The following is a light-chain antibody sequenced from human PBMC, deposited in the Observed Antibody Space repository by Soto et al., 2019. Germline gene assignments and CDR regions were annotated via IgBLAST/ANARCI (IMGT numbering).Light chain of an antibody. CDR3: QQYNSYRS. Sequence: DIQMTQSPSAQSASVGDTVTITFRASQSIRSHLNWYQQKPGKAPKLLIYSASSLQSGVPSRFSGSGSGEEFTLTITSLQPDDFATYYCQQYNSYRSFGQGTKVDIK. J-gene: IGKJ1*01. CDR2: SAS. V-gene: IGKV1-39*01. CDR1: QSIRSH.